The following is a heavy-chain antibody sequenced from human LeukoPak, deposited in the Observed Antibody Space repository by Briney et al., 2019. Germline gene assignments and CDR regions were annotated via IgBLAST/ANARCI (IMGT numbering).Heavy chain of an antibody. J-gene: IGHJ4*02. CDR1: GGSISSSSYY. Sequence: PSETLSITCTVSGGSISSSSYYWGWIRQPPGEGLEWIGSIYYSGSTYYNPSLKSRVTISVDTSKNQFSLKLSSVTAADTAMYYCARIPRYGDNWYADYWGQGTLVTVSS. CDR3: ARIPRYGDNWYADY. CDR2: IYYSGST. D-gene: IGHD4-23*01. V-gene: IGHV4-39*07.